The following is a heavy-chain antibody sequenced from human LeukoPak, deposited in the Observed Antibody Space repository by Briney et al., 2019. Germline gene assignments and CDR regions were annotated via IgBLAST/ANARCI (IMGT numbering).Heavy chain of an antibody. CDR1: GGSFSGYY. V-gene: IGHV4-59*01. CDR3: ARDGRGDGYGDYYFDY. Sequence: SETLSLTCAVYGGSFSGYYWSWIRQPPGKGLEWIGYIYYSGSTNYNPSLKSRVTISVDTSKNQFSLKLSSVTAADTAVYYCARDGRGDGYGDYYFDYWGQGTLVTVSS. CDR2: IYYSGST. J-gene: IGHJ4*02. D-gene: IGHD4-17*01.